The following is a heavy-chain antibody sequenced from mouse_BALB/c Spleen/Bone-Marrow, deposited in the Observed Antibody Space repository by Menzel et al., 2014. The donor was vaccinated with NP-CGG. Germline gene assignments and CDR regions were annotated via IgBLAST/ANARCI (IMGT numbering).Heavy chain of an antibody. Sequence: EVQLAESGGNLVKSGGSLKLSCAASGFTFSSYGMSWVRRTPEKRLEWVATISGGGSYTFYPDSVKGRFTISRDNAKNNLYLQLSSLRSEDTALYYCARHAYYDQTEVSFVYWSQGTLVTVSA. D-gene: IGHD2-4*01. CDR3: ARHAYYDQTEVSFVY. CDR1: GFTFSSYG. V-gene: IGHV5-9-2*01. J-gene: IGHJ3*01. CDR2: ISGGGSYT.